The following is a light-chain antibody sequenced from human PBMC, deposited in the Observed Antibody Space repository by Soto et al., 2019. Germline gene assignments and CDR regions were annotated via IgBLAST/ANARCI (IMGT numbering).Light chain of an antibody. J-gene: IGKJ1*01. CDR2: KAS. CDR3: QQYNSYWT. V-gene: IGKV1-5*03. Sequence: DIQSTPSPSTLSASVGDRVTITCRASQSISSWLAWYQQKPGKDPNLLIYKASTLESGVPSRFSGSGSGTEFTLTISSLKPEEFATDYCQQYNSYWTFGQGTKVDIK. CDR1: QSISSW.